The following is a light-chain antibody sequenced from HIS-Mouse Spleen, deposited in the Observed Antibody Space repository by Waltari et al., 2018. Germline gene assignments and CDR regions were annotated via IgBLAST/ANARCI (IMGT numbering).Light chain of an antibody. CDR1: SSAVGRXNL. V-gene: IGLV2-23*01. CDR3: CSYAGSSTWV. CDR2: EGS. Sequence: QSALTQPASVSGSPGQSITISCTGTSSAVGRXNLVSCYQQHPGKAPKLMIYEGSKRPSGVSNRFSGSKSGNTASLTISGLQAEDEADYYCCSYAGSSTWVFGGGTKLTVL. J-gene: IGLJ3*02.